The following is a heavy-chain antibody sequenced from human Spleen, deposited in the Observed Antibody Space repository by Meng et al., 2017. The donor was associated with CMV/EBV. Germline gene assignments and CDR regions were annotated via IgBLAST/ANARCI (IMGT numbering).Heavy chain of an antibody. CDR1: FTFSSYA. Sequence: FTFSSYAMSWVRQAPGKGLEWVSTISDSGFNTYYADSVKGRFTISRDNSKNTLYLQMISLRAEDTAVYYCAKSHCSGGGCYRGYFGYWGQGTLVTVSS. D-gene: IGHD2-15*01. V-gene: IGHV3-23*01. CDR3: AKSHCSGGGCYRGYFGY. J-gene: IGHJ4*02. CDR2: ISDSGFNT.